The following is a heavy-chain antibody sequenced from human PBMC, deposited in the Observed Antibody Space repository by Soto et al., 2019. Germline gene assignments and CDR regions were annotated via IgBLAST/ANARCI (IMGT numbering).Heavy chain of an antibody. V-gene: IGHV3-30-3*01. J-gene: IGHJ6*02. CDR3: ARDRLRYNWNDFPYYYYGMDV. CDR1: GFTFSSYA. CDR2: ISYDGSNK. D-gene: IGHD1-1*01. Sequence: QVQLVESGRGVVQPGRSLRLSCAASGFTFSSYAMHWVRQAPGKGLEWVAVISYDGSNKYYADSVKGRFTISRDNSKNTLYLQMNSLRAEDTAVYYCARDRLRYNWNDFPYYYYGMDVWGQGTTVTVPS.